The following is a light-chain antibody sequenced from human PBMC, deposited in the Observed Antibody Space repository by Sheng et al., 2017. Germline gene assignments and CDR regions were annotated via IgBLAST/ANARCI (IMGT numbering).Light chain of an antibody. CDR3: QQFYSTPLT. J-gene: IGKJ4*01. CDR1: QSVLYSSNNKNY. Sequence: DIVMTQSPDSLAVSLGERATINCKSSQSVLYSSNNKNYLAWYQHKPGQPPKLLFYWASTRESGVPDRFSGSGSGTDFTLTISSLQAEDVAVYYCQQFYSTPLTFGGGTQGGD. V-gene: IGKV4-1*01. CDR2: WAS.